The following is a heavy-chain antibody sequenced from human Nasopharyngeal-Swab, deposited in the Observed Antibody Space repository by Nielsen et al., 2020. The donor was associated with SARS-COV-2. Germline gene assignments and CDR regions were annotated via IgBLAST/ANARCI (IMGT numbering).Heavy chain of an antibody. CDR2: IYHSGST. CDR3: SGDFWSGYPGAFDI. Sequence: WIRQPPGKGLEWIGEIYHSGSTNYNPSLKSRVTISVDKSKNQFSLKLSSVTAADTAVYYCSGDFWSGYPGAFDIWGQGTMVTVSS. V-gene: IGHV4-4*02. D-gene: IGHD3-3*01. J-gene: IGHJ3*02.